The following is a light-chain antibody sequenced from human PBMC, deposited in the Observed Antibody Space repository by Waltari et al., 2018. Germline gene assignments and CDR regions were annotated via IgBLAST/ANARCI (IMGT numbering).Light chain of an antibody. Sequence: DIVMTQSPSSLSASVGDSVTITCRTSQTIRAYLNWYQQKSGQAPKFFLFGASSVESGAPSRIRASGSGTEFTLTITSLQPEDFATYYCQQSDVIPLTFGPGTKVEIK. J-gene: IGKJ3*01. CDR3: QQSDVIPLT. CDR1: QTIRAY. CDR2: GAS. V-gene: IGKV1-39*01.